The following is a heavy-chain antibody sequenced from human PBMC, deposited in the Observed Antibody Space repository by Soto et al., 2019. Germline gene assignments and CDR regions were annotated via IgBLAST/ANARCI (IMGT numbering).Heavy chain of an antibody. CDR3: VRDIAGRSKDAFDF. J-gene: IGHJ3*01. Sequence: ASVKVSCKASGYTFTSYGIRWVRQAPGQRLEWMGWISAYNGNTNYAQKLQGRVTMTIDTSTSTAYMELRSLKSADTAVFYCVRDIAGRSKDAFDFRGPGPMRTLSS. CDR1: GYTFTSYG. CDR2: ISAYNGNT. D-gene: IGHD2-15*01. V-gene: IGHV1-18*01.